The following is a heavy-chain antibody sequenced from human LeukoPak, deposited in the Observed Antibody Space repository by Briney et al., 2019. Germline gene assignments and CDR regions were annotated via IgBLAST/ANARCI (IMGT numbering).Heavy chain of an antibody. J-gene: IGHJ3*02. D-gene: IGHD3-22*01. CDR2: ISAYNGNT. CDR3: ARDEYYYDSSGYHAFDI. V-gene: IGHV1-18*01. Sequence: ASVKVSCKASGYTFTSYGISWVRQAPGQGLEWMGWISAYNGNTNYAQKLQGRVTITTDTSTSTAYMELSSLRSDDTAVYYCARDEYYYDSSGYHAFDIWGQGTMVTVSS. CDR1: GYTFTSYG.